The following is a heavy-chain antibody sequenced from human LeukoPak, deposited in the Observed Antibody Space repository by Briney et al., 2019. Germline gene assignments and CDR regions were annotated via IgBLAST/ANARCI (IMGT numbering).Heavy chain of an antibody. Sequence: PSETLSLTCAVYGGSFSGYYWSWIRQPPGKGLEWIGEINHSGSTNYNPSLKSRVTISVDTSKNQFSLKLSSVTAADTAVYYCARVRRSSSSSPWGQGTLVTVSS. CDR3: ARVRRSSSSSP. CDR2: INHSGST. CDR1: GGSFSGYY. J-gene: IGHJ5*02. V-gene: IGHV4-34*01. D-gene: IGHD6-6*01.